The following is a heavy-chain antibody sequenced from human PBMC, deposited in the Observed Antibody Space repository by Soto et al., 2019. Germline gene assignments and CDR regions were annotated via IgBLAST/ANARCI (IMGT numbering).Heavy chain of an antibody. V-gene: IGHV1-18*01. J-gene: IGHJ6*02. CDR1: GYTFTSYG. Sequence: VSVKVSCKASGYTFTSYGISWVRQAPGQGLEWMGWISAYNGNTNYAQKLQGRVTMTTDTSTSTAYMELRSLRSDDTAVYYCARVMGGCTNGVCYFGMDVWGQGTTVTVSS. D-gene: IGHD2-8*01. CDR3: ARVMGGCTNGVCYFGMDV. CDR2: ISAYNGNT.